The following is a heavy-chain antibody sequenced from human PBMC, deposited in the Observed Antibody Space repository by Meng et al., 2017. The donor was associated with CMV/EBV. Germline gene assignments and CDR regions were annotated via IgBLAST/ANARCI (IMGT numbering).Heavy chain of an antibody. J-gene: IGHJ5*02. V-gene: IGHV4-34*01. Sequence: QAQLQQWGAGLLKPSETLSLTCAGYGGSFSGYDWSWIRQPPGKGLEWIGEINHSGSTNYNPSLKSRVTISVDTSKNQFSLKLSSVTAADTAVYYCARGVGGWFDPWGQGTLVTVSS. CDR1: GGSFSGYD. CDR3: ARGVGGWFDP. CDR2: INHSGST. D-gene: IGHD1-26*01.